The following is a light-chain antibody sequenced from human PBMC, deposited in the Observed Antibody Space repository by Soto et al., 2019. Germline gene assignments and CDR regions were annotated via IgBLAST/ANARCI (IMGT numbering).Light chain of an antibody. Sequence: QSALTQPPSASGTPVQRVTISCSGRSSNFGSTTVTLYQQPPHTAPKPLTSSNHPQPPGLPDRCSGAKDRTSPSLVTSRLEFEDEADYYGATWDDILNGCYVFRPGPTVTVL. CDR2: SNH. CDR3: ATWDDILNGCYV. V-gene: IGLV1-44*01. J-gene: IGLJ1*01. CDR1: SSNFGSTT.